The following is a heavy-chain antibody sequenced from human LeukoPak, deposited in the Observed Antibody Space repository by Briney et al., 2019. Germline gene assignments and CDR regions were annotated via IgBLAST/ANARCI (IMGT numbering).Heavy chain of an antibody. D-gene: IGHD4-23*01. Sequence: SETLSLTCTVSGGSISSYYWSWIRQPPGKGLEWIGYIYYSGSTNYNPSLKSRVTISVDTSKNQFSLKLSSVTAADTAVYYCASTVVTPEDTFDIWGQGTMVTVSS. CDR3: ASTVVTPEDTFDI. CDR2: IYYSGST. V-gene: IGHV4-59*01. CDR1: GGSISSYY. J-gene: IGHJ3*02.